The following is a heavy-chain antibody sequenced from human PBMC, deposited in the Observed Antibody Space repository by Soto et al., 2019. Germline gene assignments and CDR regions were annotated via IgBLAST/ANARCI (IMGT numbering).Heavy chain of an antibody. CDR2: ISGSGGST. Sequence: PGGSLRLSCAASGFTFSSYAMSWVRQAPGKGLEWVSAISGSGGSTYYADSVKGRFTISRDNSKNTLYLQMNSLRAEDTAVYYCAKDIGRGDSGYADYFDYWGQGTLVTVSS. J-gene: IGHJ4*02. D-gene: IGHD5-12*01. V-gene: IGHV3-23*01. CDR1: GFTFSSYA. CDR3: AKDIGRGDSGYADYFDY.